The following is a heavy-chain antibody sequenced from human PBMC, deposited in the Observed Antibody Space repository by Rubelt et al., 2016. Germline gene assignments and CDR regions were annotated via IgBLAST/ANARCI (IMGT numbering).Heavy chain of an antibody. CDR3: ARISGSRYYFDY. V-gene: IGHV2-70*15. Sequence: QITLRESGPALVKPTQTLTLTCTFSGFSLSTSGMCVSWIRQPPGKALEWLARIDWDDDKYYNTSLKTRLTISKDTSKNQVVLTMTNIDPVDTANYYCARISGSRYYFDYWGQGTLVTVSS. D-gene: IGHD5-12*01. CDR2: IDWDDDK. J-gene: IGHJ4*02. CDR1: GFSLSTSGMC.